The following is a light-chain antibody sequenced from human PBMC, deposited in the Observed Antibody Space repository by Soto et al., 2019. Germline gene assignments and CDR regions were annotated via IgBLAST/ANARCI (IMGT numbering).Light chain of an antibody. CDR2: GAS. J-gene: IGKJ4*01. CDR1: QSVSSSY. Sequence: ELVLTQSPGTLSLSPGERATLSCRASQSVSSSYLAWYQQKPGQAPRFLIYGASSRATGIPDRFSGSGSGTDFTLTISRLEPEDFAVYYCQQYGSSPPALTFGGGTKV. CDR3: QQYGSSPPALT. V-gene: IGKV3-20*01.